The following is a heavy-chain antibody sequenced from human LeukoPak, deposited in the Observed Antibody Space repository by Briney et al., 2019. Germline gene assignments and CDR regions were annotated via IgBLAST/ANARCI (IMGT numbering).Heavy chain of an antibody. CDR1: GFTFSSYE. D-gene: IGHD4-23*01. CDR2: ISSSGSTI. J-gene: IGHJ4*02. V-gene: IGHV3-48*03. CDR3: AGGSSLPTVDY. Sequence: GGSLRLSCAAAGFTFSSYEMNWVRQAPGKGLEWVSYISSSGSTIYYADSVKGRFTISRDNAKNSLYLQMNSLRAEDTAVYYCAGGSSLPTVDYSGQGTLVTVSS.